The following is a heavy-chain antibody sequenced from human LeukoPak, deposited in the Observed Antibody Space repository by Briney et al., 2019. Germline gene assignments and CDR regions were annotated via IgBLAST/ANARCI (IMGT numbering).Heavy chain of an antibody. CDR2: VSWNSGSI. CDR1: GFTFDDYA. V-gene: IGHV3-9*03. D-gene: IGHD6-19*01. J-gene: IGHJ6*03. CDR3: AKAVAPYYYMDV. Sequence: GGSLRLSCAASGFTFDDYAMHWVRQAPGKGLEWVSGVSWNSGSIGYADSVKGRFTISRDNAKNSLYLQMNSLRAEDMALYYCAKAVAPYYYMDVWGKGPRSPSP.